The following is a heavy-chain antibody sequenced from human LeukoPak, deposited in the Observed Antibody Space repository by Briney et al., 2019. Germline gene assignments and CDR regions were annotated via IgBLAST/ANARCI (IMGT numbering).Heavy chain of an antibody. Sequence: ASVKVSCKASGYTFSGYYMHWVRQAPGQGLEWVGWINPYSGGANYAQKFQGRVTMTRDTSISTAYLEVGRLTSDATAVYYCMCYDASKGFDYWGQGTLVTVSS. V-gene: IGHV1-2*02. CDR3: MCYDASKGFDY. CDR1: GYTFSGYY. J-gene: IGHJ4*02. CDR2: INPYSGGA. D-gene: IGHD3-3*01.